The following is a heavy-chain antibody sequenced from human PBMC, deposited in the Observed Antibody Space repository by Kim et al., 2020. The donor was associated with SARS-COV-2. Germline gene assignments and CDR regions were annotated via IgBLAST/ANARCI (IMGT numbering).Heavy chain of an antibody. V-gene: IGHV1-8*01. Sequence: ASVKVSCKASGYTFTSYDINWVRQATGQGLEWMGWMNPNSGNTGYAQKFQGRVTMTRNTSISTAYMELSSLRSEDTAVYYCARGPTYYYDSSSQPGFDPWGQGTLVTVSS. J-gene: IGHJ5*02. CDR2: MNPNSGNT. CDR1: GYTFTSYD. D-gene: IGHD3-22*01. CDR3: ARGPTYYYDSSSQPGFDP.